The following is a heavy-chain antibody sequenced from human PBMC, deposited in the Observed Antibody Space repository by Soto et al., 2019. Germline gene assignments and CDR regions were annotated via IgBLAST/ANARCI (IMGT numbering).Heavy chain of an antibody. V-gene: IGHV4-34*01. D-gene: IGHD3-10*01. CDR2: INHSGST. J-gene: IGHJ4*02. Sequence: QVQLQQWGAGLLKPSETLSLTCAVYGGSFSGYYWSWIRQPPGKGLEWIGEINHSGSTNYNPSLKSRVTISVDTSKNQFSLKLSSVTAADTAVYYCARRRVPAYWGQGTLVTVSS. CDR3: ARRRVPAY. CDR1: GGSFSGYY.